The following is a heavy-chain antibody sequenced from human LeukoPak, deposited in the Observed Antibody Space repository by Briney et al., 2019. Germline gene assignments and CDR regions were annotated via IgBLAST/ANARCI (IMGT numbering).Heavy chain of an antibody. Sequence: SETLSLTCTVSGGSISSYYWSWIRQPPGKGLEWIGYIYYSGSTNYNPSLKSRVTISVDTSKNQFSLKLSSVTAADTAVYYCARLYCSGGRCVYFDYWGQGTLVTVSP. CDR3: ARLYCSGGRCVYFDY. V-gene: IGHV4-59*08. CDR2: IYYSGST. CDR1: GGSISSYY. D-gene: IGHD2-15*01. J-gene: IGHJ4*02.